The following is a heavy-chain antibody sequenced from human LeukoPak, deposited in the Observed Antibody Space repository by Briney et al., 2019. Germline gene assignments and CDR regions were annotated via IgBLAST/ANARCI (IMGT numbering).Heavy chain of an antibody. D-gene: IGHD3-22*01. CDR2: INPNSGGT. CDR1: GYTFTGYY. V-gene: IGHV1-2*02. J-gene: IGHJ4*02. Sequence: ASVKVSCKASGYTFTGYYMHWVRQAPGQGLEWMGWINPNSGGTNYAQKFQGRVTMTRDMSTSTDYMELSSLRSEDTAVYYCARATVYSYDSSGYYYFDYWGQGTLVTVSS. CDR3: ARATVYSYDSSGYYYFDY.